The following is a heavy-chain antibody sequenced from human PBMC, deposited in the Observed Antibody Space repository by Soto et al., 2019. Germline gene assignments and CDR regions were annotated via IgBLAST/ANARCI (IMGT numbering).Heavy chain of an antibody. Sequence: QVQLQESGPGLVKPSETLSLTCTVSGGSISNYYWGWIRQPPGKGLEWIGYIYYSRSTNYNTSLKSRVTXPXXPXXXXXSLXLXXXXXXXXXXXYCARXXAGXXXYYYAMDVWGQGTTVTVSS. D-gene: IGHD6-13*01. CDR3: ARXXAGXXXYYYAMDV. J-gene: IGHJ6*02. CDR2: IYYSRST. CDR1: GGSISNYY. V-gene: IGHV4-59*01.